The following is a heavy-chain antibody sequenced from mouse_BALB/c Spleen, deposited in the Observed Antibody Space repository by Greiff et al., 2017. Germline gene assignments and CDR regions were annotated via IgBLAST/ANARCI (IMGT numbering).Heavy chain of an antibody. CDR3: ARQGNYAMDY. V-gene: IGHV2-6-4*01. CDR1: GFSFSRYS. CDR2: IWGGGST. J-gene: IGHJ4*01. Sequence: QVQLKESGPGLVAPSQSLSITCTVSGFSFSRYSVHWVRQPPGKGLEWLGMIWGGGSTDYNSALKSRLSISKDNSKSQVFLKMNSLQNDDTTMYYCARQGNYAMDYWGQGTSVTVSS.